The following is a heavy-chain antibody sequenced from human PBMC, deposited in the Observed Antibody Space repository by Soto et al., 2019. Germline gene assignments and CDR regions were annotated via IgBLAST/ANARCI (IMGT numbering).Heavy chain of an antibody. CDR3: AHRLNYYGSGRHRGLGAFDI. CDR2: IYWDDDK. J-gene: IGHJ3*02. CDR1: GFSLSTSGVG. D-gene: IGHD3-10*01. Sequence: QITLKESGPTLVKPTQTLTLTCTFSGFSLSTSGVGVGWIRQPPGKALEWLALIYWDDDKRYSPSLKSRPTITKDTSKNQVVLTMTNMDPVDTATYYCAHRLNYYGSGRHRGLGAFDIWGQGTMVTVSS. V-gene: IGHV2-5*02.